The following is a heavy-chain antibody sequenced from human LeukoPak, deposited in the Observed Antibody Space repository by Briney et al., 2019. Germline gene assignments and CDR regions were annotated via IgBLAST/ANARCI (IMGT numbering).Heavy chain of an antibody. V-gene: IGHV1-46*01. J-gene: IGHJ6*02. CDR1: GYTFTSYY. CDR2: INPSGGST. D-gene: IGHD3-22*01. Sequence: ASVKVSCEASGYTFTSYYMHWVRQAPGQGLEWMGIINPSGGSTSYAQKFQGRVTMTRDTSTSTVYMELSSLRSEDTAVYYCARDRPYYYDSSGYPNPYYYYGMDVWGQGTTVTVSS. CDR3: ARDRPYYYDSSGYPNPYYYYGMDV.